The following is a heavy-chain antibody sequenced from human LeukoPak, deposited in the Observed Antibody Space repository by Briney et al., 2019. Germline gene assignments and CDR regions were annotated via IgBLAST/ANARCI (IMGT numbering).Heavy chain of an antibody. Sequence: SETLSLTCAVYGGSFSGYYWGWIRQPPGKGLEWIGEINHSGSTNYNPSLKSRVTISVDTSKNQFSLKLSSVTAADTAVYYCARGSRWLQQTLDYWGQGTLVTVSS. V-gene: IGHV4-34*01. D-gene: IGHD5-24*01. J-gene: IGHJ4*02. CDR2: INHSGST. CDR1: GGSFSGYY. CDR3: ARGSRWLQQTLDY.